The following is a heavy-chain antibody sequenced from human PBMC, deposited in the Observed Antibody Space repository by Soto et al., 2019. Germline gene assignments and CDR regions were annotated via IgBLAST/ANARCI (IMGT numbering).Heavy chain of an antibody. D-gene: IGHD6-13*01. CDR3: ARTTSHRRERIAAAGTSDY. Sequence: QVQLVQSGAEVKKPGASVKVSCKASGYTFTSYGISWVRQAPGQGLEWMGWISAYNGNTNYAQKLQGRVTMTTDTSTSTAYMELRSLRSDDTAVSYCARTTSHRRERIAAAGTSDYWGQGTLVTVSS. CDR1: GYTFTSYG. CDR2: ISAYNGNT. J-gene: IGHJ4*02. V-gene: IGHV1-18*01.